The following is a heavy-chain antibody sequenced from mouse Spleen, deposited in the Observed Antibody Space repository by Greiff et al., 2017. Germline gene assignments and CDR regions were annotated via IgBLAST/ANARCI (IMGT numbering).Heavy chain of an antibody. J-gene: IGHJ3*01. Sequence: QVQLQQPGAELVKPGASVKLSCKASGYTFTSYWMHWVKQRPGQGLEWIGEIDPSDSYTNYNQKFKGKATLTVDKSSSTAYMQLSSLTSEDSAVDYCASDRFAYWGQGTLVTVSA. CDR2: IDPSDSYT. CDR1: GYTFTSYW. CDR3: ASDRFAY. V-gene: IGHV1-69*02.